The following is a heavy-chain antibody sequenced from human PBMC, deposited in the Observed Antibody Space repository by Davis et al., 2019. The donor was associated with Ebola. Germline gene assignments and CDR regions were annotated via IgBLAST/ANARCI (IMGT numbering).Heavy chain of an antibody. Sequence: ASVKVSCKASGYTFTSYDINWVRQATGQGLEWMGWMNPNSGNTNYAQKLQGRVTMTTDTSTSTAYMELRSLRSDDTAVYYCARDNLYGSGSYYNWGQGTLVTVSS. CDR1: GYTFTSYD. J-gene: IGHJ4*02. CDR3: ARDNLYGSGSYYN. CDR2: MNPNSGNT. D-gene: IGHD3-10*01. V-gene: IGHV1-18*01.